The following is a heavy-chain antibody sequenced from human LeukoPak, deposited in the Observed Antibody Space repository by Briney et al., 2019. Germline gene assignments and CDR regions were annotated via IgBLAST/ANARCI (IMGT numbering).Heavy chain of an antibody. D-gene: IGHD2-15*01. V-gene: IGHV3-15*01. CDR3: TTQGCSGGACYYDY. CDR2: IKSKTGDGTT. Sequence: GGSLRLSCAASGFTVSSNYMSWVRQAPGKGLEWVGRIKSKTGDGTTDSAAPVKARFTISRDDSKNTLCLQMNSLKTEDTAVYYCTTQGCSGGACYYDYWGEGTL. J-gene: IGHJ4*02. CDR1: GFTVSSNY.